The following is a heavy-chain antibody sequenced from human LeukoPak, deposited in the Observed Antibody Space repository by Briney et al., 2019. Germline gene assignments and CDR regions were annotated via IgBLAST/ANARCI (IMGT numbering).Heavy chain of an antibody. Sequence: GGSLRLSCAASGFTFSDYYMSWVRQAPGAGLEWVSYISSRDSTIYYADSVKGRFTISRDNAKNSLYLQMNSLTAEDTGVYYCARIASRWLQLLDSWGQGTLVTVSS. CDR1: GFTFSDYY. D-gene: IGHD5-24*01. CDR3: ARIASRWLQLLDS. J-gene: IGHJ4*02. CDR2: ISSRDSTI. V-gene: IGHV3-11*04.